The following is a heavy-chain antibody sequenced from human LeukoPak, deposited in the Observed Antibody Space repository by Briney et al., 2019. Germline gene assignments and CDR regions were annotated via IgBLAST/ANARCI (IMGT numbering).Heavy chain of an antibody. CDR3: ARDVLRFLEWLLSGDY. D-gene: IGHD3-3*01. V-gene: IGHV3-30-3*01. CDR2: ISYDGSNK. J-gene: IGHJ4*02. CDR1: GFTFSSYA. Sequence: GRSLRLSCAASGFTFSSYAMHWVRQAPGKGLEWVAVISYDGSNKYYADSVKGRFTISRDNSKNTLYLQMNSLRAEDTAVYYWARDVLRFLEWLLSGDYWGQGTLVTVSS.